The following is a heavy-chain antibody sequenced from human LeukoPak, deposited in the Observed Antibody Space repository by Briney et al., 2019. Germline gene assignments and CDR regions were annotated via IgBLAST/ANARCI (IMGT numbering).Heavy chain of an antibody. J-gene: IGHJ4*02. D-gene: IGHD3-10*02. CDR2: ISGSGDST. CDR1: GFTFSNYA. V-gene: IGHV3-23*01. CDR3: AKGPTRNYYVISDPDY. Sequence: PGGSLRLSCAASGFTFSNYAMNWVRQAPGKGLEWVSAISGSGDSTYYADSVKGRFTISRDNSKNTLYLQTNSLRAEDTAVYYCAKGPTRNYYVISDPDYWGQGTLVTVSS.